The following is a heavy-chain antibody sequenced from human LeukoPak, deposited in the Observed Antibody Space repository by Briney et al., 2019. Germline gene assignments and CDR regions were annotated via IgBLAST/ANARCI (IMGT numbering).Heavy chain of an antibody. V-gene: IGHV1-2*06. J-gene: IGHJ5*02. Sequence: ASLKVSCKTSGYAFTGSYIHWVRQAPGQGLEWMGRMKPKNGGANYSQRFQGRVTMTRDTSMNTAYMELSGLESDDTAIYYCARGGRDTSPYNWFDPWGQGTLVTVSS. CDR1: GYAFTGSY. CDR2: MKPKNGGA. D-gene: IGHD2-2*01. CDR3: ARGGRDTSPYNWFDP.